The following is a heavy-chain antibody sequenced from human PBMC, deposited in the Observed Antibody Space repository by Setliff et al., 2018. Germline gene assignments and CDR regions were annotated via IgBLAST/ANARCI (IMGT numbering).Heavy chain of an antibody. V-gene: IGHV4-31*03. D-gene: IGHD5-12*01. Sequence: PSETLSLTCTVSDGSIRSGDYWGGIRQHPGKGLEWIGYIHHTGTTFYNPSLRSRVTISVDTSKTQFSLKLTSWTAADTAVYYCAIANDGYDFDYFDYWGQGTPVTVSS. CDR1: DGSIRSGDY. J-gene: IGHJ4*02. CDR2: IHHTGTT. CDR3: AIANDGYDFDYFDY.